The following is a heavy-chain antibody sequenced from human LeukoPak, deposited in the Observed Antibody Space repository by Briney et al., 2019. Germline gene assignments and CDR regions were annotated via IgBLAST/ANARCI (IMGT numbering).Heavy chain of an antibody. J-gene: IGHJ6*02. D-gene: IGHD5-18*01. CDR2: INHSGST. V-gene: IGHV4-34*01. Sequence: PSETLSLTCAIYGGSFSNYYWSWIRQPPGKGLEWIGEINHSGSTNYNPSLKSRVTILVDTSKNQFSLKLSSVTAADTAVYYCVRGYNYGPLVWGQGTTVIVSS. CDR1: GGSFSNYY. CDR3: VRGYNYGPLV.